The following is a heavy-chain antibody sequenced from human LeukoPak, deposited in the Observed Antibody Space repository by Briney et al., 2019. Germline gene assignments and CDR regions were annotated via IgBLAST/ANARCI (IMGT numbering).Heavy chain of an antibody. Sequence: PSETLSLTCTVSGGSISSYYWSWIRQPPGKGLEWIGYIYYSGSTNYNPSLKSRVTISVDTSKNQFSLKLSSVTAADTAVYYCARLMLSNWFDPWGQGTLVTVSS. J-gene: IGHJ5*02. CDR1: GGSISSYY. CDR3: ARLMLSNWFDP. D-gene: IGHD2-8*01. V-gene: IGHV4-59*01. CDR2: IYYSGST.